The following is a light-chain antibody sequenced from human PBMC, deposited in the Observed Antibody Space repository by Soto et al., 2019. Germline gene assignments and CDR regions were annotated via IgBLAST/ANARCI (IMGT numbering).Light chain of an antibody. J-gene: IGKJ1*01. CDR1: QSISSY. CDR2: DAS. CDR3: QQHNSYPRT. Sequence: DIQMTQSPSSLSSSVGDRVTLTCRASQSISSYLDWYQQKPGKAPKLLIYDASNLQSGVPSRFSGSGSGTDFTLTISSLQPEDFATYYCQQHNSYPRTFGQGTKVDIK. V-gene: IGKV1-17*01.